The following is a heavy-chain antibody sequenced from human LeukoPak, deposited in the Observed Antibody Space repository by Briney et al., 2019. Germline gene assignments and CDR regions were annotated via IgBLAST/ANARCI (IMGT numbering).Heavy chain of an antibody. CDR3: ARAINYYDSSGYSYYFDY. J-gene: IGHJ4*02. V-gene: IGHV4-4*07. D-gene: IGHD3-22*01. Sequence: SETLSLTCTVPGGSISSYYWSWIRQPAGKGLEWIGRIYTSGSTNYNPSLKSRVTMSVDTSKNQFSLKLSSVTAADTAVYYCARAINYYDSSGYSYYFDYWGQGTLVTVSS. CDR2: IYTSGST. CDR1: GGSISSYY.